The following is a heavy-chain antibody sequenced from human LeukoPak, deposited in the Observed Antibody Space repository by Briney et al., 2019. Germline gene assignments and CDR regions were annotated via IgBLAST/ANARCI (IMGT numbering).Heavy chain of an antibody. CDR3: ARDGHDYGDYGFDY. CDR2: ISGSGSTI. Sequence: GGSLRLSCAASGFTFSSYEMNWVRQAPGKGLEWVSYISGSGSTIYYADSVEGRFTISRDNAKNSLYLQMNSLRAEDTAVYYCARDGHDYGDYGFDYWGQGTLVTVSS. J-gene: IGHJ4*02. D-gene: IGHD4-17*01. V-gene: IGHV3-48*03. CDR1: GFTFSSYE.